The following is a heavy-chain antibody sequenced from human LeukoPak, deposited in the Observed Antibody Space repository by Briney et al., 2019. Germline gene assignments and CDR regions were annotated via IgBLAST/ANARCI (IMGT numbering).Heavy chain of an antibody. CDR2: IKQDGSEK. V-gene: IGHV3-7*01. D-gene: IGHD6-19*01. CDR3: ARAVAFDY. Sequence: GGSLRLSCAASGFTFSGYWMSWVRQAPGKGLEWVANIKQDGSEKYYVDSVKGRFTISRDNAKNSLYLQMNSLRAGDTAVYYCARAVAFDYWGQGTLVTVSS. J-gene: IGHJ4*02. CDR1: GFTFSGYW.